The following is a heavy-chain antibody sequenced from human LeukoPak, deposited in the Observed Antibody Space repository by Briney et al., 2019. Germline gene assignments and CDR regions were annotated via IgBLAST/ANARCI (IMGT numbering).Heavy chain of an antibody. Sequence: GGSLRLSCAASGFTFSSYAMHWVRQAPGKGLEWVAVISYDGSNKYYADSVKGRFTISRDNSKNTLYLQMNSLRAEDTAVYYCARDDRYCSGGSCFARSHNFDYWGQGTLVTVPS. J-gene: IGHJ4*02. D-gene: IGHD2-15*01. CDR2: ISYDGSNK. V-gene: IGHV3-30*04. CDR3: ARDDRYCSGGSCFARSHNFDY. CDR1: GFTFSSYA.